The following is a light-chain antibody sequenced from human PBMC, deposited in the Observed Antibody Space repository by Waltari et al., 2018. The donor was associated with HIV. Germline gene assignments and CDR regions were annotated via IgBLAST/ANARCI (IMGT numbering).Light chain of an antibody. Sequence: DIQMTQSPSTLSASIGEKVSITCRASHNVGTWLAWYQQKPGKAPSFLISKTSTLESGVPTNFSGSGSGTYFTLTISALRPDDFASYFCQQYSSFPITFGQGTKL. CDR1: HNVGTW. V-gene: IGKV1-5*03. CDR2: KTS. CDR3: QQYSSFPIT. J-gene: IGKJ2*01.